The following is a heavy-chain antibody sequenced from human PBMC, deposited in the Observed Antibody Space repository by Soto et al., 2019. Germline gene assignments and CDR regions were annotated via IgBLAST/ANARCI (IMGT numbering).Heavy chain of an antibody. CDR3: AKRSSSSTFDY. J-gene: IGHJ4*02. CDR1: GFTFSSYA. V-gene: IGHV3-23*01. D-gene: IGHD6-6*01. Sequence: GGSLRLSCAASGFTFSSYAMSWVRQAPGKGLEWVSVISGSDDSTYYADSVKGRFTISRDNSKNTLYLQMNSLRAEDTVVYYCAKRSSSSTFDYWGKGTLVTVSS. CDR2: ISGSDDST.